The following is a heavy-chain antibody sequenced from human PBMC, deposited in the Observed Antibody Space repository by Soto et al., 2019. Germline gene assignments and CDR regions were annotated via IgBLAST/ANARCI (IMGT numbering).Heavy chain of an antibody. D-gene: IGHD5-18*01. CDR2: IYYSGST. V-gene: IGHV4-31*03. Sequence: QVQLQESGPGLVKPSQTLSLTCTVSGGSISSGGYYWSWIRQHPGKGLEWIGYIYYSGSTYYNPSLKSRVTISVDTSKNRFSLKLSSVTAADTAVYYCARDYVNSARGYSYGYLDVLDSYWYFDLWGRGTLVTVSS. CDR1: GGSISSGGYY. J-gene: IGHJ2*01. CDR3: ARDYVNSARGYSYGYLDVLDSYWYFDL.